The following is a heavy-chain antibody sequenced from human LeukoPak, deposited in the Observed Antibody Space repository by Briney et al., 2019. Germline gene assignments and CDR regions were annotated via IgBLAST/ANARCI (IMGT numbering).Heavy chain of an antibody. D-gene: IGHD6-13*01. CDR2: IYYSGST. J-gene: IGHJ4*02. CDR3: ARTTSSSWYLY. V-gene: IGHV4-39*01. Sequence: SETLPLTCTDSGGSISSSSYYWGWIRQPPGKGLEWIGSIYYSGSTYYNPSLKSRVTISVDTSKNQFSLKLSSVTAADTAVYYCARTTSSSWYLYWGQGTLVTVSS. CDR1: GGSISSSSYY.